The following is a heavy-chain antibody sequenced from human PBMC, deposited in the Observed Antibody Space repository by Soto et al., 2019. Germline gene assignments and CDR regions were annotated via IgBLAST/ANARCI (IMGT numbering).Heavy chain of an antibody. D-gene: IGHD3-10*01. CDR3: ARDRALSWFGETKPDAFDI. CDR2: ISSSSSYI. CDR1: GFTFSSYS. Sequence: EVQLVESGGGLVKPGGSLRLSCAASGFTFSSYSMNWVRQAPGKGLEWVSSISSSSSYIYYADSVKGRFTISRDNAKNSLYLQMNSLRAEDSAVYYCARDRALSWFGETKPDAFDIWGQGTMVTVSS. J-gene: IGHJ3*02. V-gene: IGHV3-21*01.